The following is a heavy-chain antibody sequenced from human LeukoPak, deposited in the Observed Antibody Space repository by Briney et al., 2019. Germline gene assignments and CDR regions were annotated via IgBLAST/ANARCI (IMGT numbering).Heavy chain of an antibody. D-gene: IGHD6-19*01. Sequence: GGSLRLSCTASGFTFGDYAMSWFRQAPGKGLEWVGFIRSKAYGGTTEYAASVKGRFTISRDDSKSIAYLQMNSLKTEDTAVYYCTSIAVAGTIYFDYWGQETLVTVSS. CDR1: GFTFGDYA. J-gene: IGHJ4*02. V-gene: IGHV3-49*03. CDR2: IRSKAYGGTT. CDR3: TSIAVAGTIYFDY.